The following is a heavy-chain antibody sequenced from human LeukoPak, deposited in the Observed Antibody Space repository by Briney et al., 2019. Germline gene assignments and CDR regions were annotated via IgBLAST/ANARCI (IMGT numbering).Heavy chain of an antibody. V-gene: IGHV4-39*07. CDR3: ARDASIQQRVYYGMDV. Sequence: SETLSLTCTVSGGSISSGAYYWSWIRQPPGKGLEWIGSIYYSGSTYYNPSLKSRVTISVDTSKNQFSLKLSSVTAADTAVYYCARDASIQQRVYYGMDVWGQGTTVTVSS. D-gene: IGHD3-3*02. CDR2: IYYSGST. CDR1: GGSISSGAYY. J-gene: IGHJ6*02.